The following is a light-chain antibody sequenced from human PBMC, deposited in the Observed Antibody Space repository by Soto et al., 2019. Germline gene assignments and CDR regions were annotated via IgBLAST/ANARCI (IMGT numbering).Light chain of an antibody. CDR1: QSISSW. V-gene: IGKV1-5*03. Sequence: DVQSTQSPSTPSASARDRVTITCRASQSISSWLAWYQQKPGKAPKLLIYKASTLKSGVPSRFSGSGSGTEFTLTISSLQPDDFATYYCQHYNSYSEAFGQGTKVDIK. CDR2: KAS. J-gene: IGKJ1*01. CDR3: QHYNSYSEA.